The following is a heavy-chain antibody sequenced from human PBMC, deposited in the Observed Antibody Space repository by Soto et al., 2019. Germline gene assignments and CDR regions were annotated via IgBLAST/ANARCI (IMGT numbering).Heavy chain of an antibody. J-gene: IGHJ4*02. D-gene: IGHD3-22*01. CDR2: ISYDGSNK. Sequence: QVQLVESGGGVVQPGRSLRLSCTASGFTFSSYAMHWVRQAPGKGLEWVAVISYDGSNKYYADSVKGRFTISRDNSKNTLYLQMTSPRANVTAVYYCARDREPARFYDSSDYYYAYWGQGTLVTVSS. CDR1: GFTFSSYA. CDR3: ARDREPARFYDSSDYYYAY. V-gene: IGHV3-30-3*01.